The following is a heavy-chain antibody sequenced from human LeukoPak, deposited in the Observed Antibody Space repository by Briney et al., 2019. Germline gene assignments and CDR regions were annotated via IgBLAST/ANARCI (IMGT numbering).Heavy chain of an antibody. CDR3: AKNIPPHYYYGSGSRPPRYYYYGMDV. D-gene: IGHD3-10*01. CDR1: GFTFSSYA. Sequence: GGSLRLSCASSGFTFSSYAMSWVRQAPGKGLEWVSAISGSGGSTYYADSVKGRFTISRDNSKNSLYLQMNSLRTEDTALYYCAKNIPPHYYYGSGSRPPRYYYYGMDVWGQGTTVTVSS. CDR2: ISGSGGST. V-gene: IGHV3-23*01. J-gene: IGHJ6*02.